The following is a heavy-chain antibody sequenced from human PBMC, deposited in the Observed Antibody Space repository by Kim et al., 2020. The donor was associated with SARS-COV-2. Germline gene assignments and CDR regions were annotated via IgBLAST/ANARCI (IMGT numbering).Heavy chain of an antibody. J-gene: IGHJ4*02. Sequence: SVKVSCKASGGTFSSYAISWVRQAPGQGLEWMGGIIPIFGTANYAQKFQGRVTITADESTSTAYMELSSLRPEDTAVYYCARDWDDSSGFNDYWGQGTLVTVSS. CDR1: GGTFSSYA. V-gene: IGHV1-69*13. D-gene: IGHD3-22*01. CDR3: ARDWDDSSGFNDY. CDR2: IIPIFGTA.